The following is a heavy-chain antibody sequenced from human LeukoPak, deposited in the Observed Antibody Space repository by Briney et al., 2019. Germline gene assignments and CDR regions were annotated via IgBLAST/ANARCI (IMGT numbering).Heavy chain of an antibody. CDR1: GFTFSSYS. D-gene: IGHD3-10*01. Sequence: GGSLRLSCAASGFTFSSYSMNWVRQAPGKGLEWVSSISSSSSYIYYADSVKGRFTISRDNAKNSLYLQMNSLRAEDTAVYYCASSGDLRPPLLDAFDIWGQGTMVTVSS. V-gene: IGHV3-21*01. CDR2: ISSSSSYI. CDR3: ASSGDLRPPLLDAFDI. J-gene: IGHJ3*02.